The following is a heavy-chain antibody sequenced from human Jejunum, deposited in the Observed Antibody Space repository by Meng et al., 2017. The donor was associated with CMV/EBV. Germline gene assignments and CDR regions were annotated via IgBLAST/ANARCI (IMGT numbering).Heavy chain of an antibody. D-gene: IGHD5-12*01. Sequence: LSLSGAVSGGSITSTDWGSWVRQSPGKGLEWIGEISHSGGDKYNPSLKPRVKISVDKSKNQFFLELTSVTAADTAVYYCAREMWLDLWGQGTLVTVSS. CDR3: AREMWLDL. CDR1: GGSITSTDW. J-gene: IGHJ5*02. CDR2: ISHSGGD. V-gene: IGHV4-4*02.